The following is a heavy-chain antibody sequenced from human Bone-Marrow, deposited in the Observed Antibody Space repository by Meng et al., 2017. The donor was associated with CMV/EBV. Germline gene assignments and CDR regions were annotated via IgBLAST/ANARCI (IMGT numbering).Heavy chain of an antibody. D-gene: IGHD4-17*01. Sequence: EGSLRLSCAASGFTLSDYYVSWIRQAPGKGLEWLSYISSSGNTIHYADSVMGRFIISRDTPNNSVYLQMNRLRAEDTAVYYCVREDYGDYFFDTWGQGTRVTVSS. CDR3: VREDYGDYFFDT. CDR2: ISSSGNTI. CDR1: GFTLSDYY. J-gene: IGHJ4*02. V-gene: IGHV3-11*01.